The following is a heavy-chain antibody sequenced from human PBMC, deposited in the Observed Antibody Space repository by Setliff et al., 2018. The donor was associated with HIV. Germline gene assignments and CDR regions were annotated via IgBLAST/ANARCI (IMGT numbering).Heavy chain of an antibody. J-gene: IGHJ4*02. D-gene: IGHD3-9*01. CDR2: ISGSGDST. CDR1: GLTFEYYA. CDR3: ATNFLYDILTGYFPYQFDQ. Sequence: HPGGSLRLSCAAPGLTFEYYAMTWVRQAPGKGLEWVSGISGSGDSTYYAPAVKGRFTISRDNVKDSMFLQMNSLRGEDTAVYYCATNFLYDILTGYFPYQFDQWGQGTLVTVSS. V-gene: IGHV3-23*01.